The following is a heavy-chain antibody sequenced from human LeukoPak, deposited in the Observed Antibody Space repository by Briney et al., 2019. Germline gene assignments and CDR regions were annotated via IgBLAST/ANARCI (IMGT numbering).Heavy chain of an antibody. CDR1: GGSISSGGYY. CDR3: ARGLRYFDWLLSATLFDY. J-gene: IGHJ4*02. Sequence: SETLSLTCTVSGGSISSGGYYWSWIRQHPGKGLEWIGYIYYSGSTYYNPSLKSRVTISVDTSKNQFSLKLSSVTAADTAVYYCARGLRYFDWLLSATLFDYWGQGTLVTVSS. V-gene: IGHV4-31*03. D-gene: IGHD3-9*01. CDR2: IYYSGST.